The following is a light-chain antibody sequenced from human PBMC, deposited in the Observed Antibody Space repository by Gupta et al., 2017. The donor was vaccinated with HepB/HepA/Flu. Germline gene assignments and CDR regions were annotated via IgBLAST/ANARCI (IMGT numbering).Light chain of an antibody. CDR1: QSISSY. V-gene: IGKV1-39*01. J-gene: IGKJ1*01. Sequence: DIQMTQSPPSLSASVGNRVTITCRASQSISSYLNWYQQKPGKAPKLLIYAASSLQSGVPSRFSGSGSGTDFTLTIGSRQPEDFATDYCQQSYSTPWTFGQGTKVEIK. CDR3: QQSYSTPWT. CDR2: AAS.